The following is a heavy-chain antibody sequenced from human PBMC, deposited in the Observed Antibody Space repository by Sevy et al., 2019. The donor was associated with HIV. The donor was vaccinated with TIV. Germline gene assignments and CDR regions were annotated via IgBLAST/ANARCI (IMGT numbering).Heavy chain of an antibody. D-gene: IGHD5-18*01. V-gene: IGHV3-15*07. J-gene: IGHJ4*02. Sequence: GESLKISCAASGFTFSNAWMNWVRQAPGKGLEWVGRIKSKTDGGTTDYAAPVKGRFTISRDDSKNTLNLQMNSLKTEDTAVYYCTTDGGGYNYGYSFDYWGQGTLVTVSS. CDR3: TTDGGGYNYGYSFDY. CDR1: GFTFSNAW. CDR2: IKSKTDGGTT.